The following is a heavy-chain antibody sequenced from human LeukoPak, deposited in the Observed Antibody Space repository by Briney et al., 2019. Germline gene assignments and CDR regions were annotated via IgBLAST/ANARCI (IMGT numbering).Heavy chain of an antibody. CDR2: INPNSGDT. CDR3: ARDMWELPSDYYYDF. Sequence: ASVKVSCKASGYTFTGHYLIWLRQAPGRGLEWMGRINPNSGDTKYADKFLGRVIMTRDTSTSTAYLELNGLRSDDTASYYCARDMWELPSDYYYDFWGQGTLVTVSS. J-gene: IGHJ4*02. V-gene: IGHV1-2*06. D-gene: IGHD1-26*01. CDR1: GYTFTGHY.